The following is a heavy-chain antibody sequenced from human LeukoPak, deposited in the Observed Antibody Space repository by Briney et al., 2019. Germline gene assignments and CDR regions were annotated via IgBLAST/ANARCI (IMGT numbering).Heavy chain of an antibody. V-gene: IGHV3-48*02. D-gene: IGHD2-2*01. J-gene: IGHJ4*02. CDR3: ARDYPDRPDFDY. CDR1: GFTFDTYP. Sequence: GGSLRLSCAAAGFTFDTYPMNWVRQAPGRGLEWISYISSNRDTIYYSASVKGRFTISRDNARYSLYLQMNSLRDEDTAVYYCARDYPDRPDFDYWGQGTLVTVSS. CDR2: ISSNRDTI.